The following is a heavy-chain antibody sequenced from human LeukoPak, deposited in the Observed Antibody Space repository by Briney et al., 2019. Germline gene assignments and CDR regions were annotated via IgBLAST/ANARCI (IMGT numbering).Heavy chain of an antibody. CDR1: GFTFSSYG. J-gene: IGHJ4*02. CDR3: TTDLVGPTLFDS. D-gene: IGHD1-26*01. Sequence: PGGSLRLSCAASGFTFSSYGMHWVRQAPGKGLEWVAFIRYDGSNKYYADSVKGRFTISRDNSKNTLYLQMNSLKTEDTAVYYCTTDLVGPTLFDSWGQGTLVTVSS. CDR2: IRYDGSNK. V-gene: IGHV3-30*02.